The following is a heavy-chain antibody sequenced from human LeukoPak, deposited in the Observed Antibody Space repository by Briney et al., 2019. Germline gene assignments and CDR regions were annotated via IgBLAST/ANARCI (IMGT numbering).Heavy chain of an antibody. J-gene: IGHJ4*02. D-gene: IGHD3-10*01. CDR1: GFTFSNAW. CDR3: TAFYYGSGTNGPQRVDY. CDR2: IKSKTDGGTT. V-gene: IGHV3-15*01. Sequence: GGSLRLSCAASGFTFSNAWMSWVRQAPGKGLEWVGRIKSKTDGGTTEYAAPVKGRFIISRDDSKNTLYLEMNSLKTEDTAVYYCTAFYYGSGTNGPQRVDYWGQGTLVTVSS.